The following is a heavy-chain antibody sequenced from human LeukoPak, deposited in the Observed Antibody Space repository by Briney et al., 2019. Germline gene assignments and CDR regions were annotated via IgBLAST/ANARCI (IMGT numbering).Heavy chain of an antibody. CDR2: ISSSGST. D-gene: IGHD1-26*01. CDR1: GGSISSDYYY. V-gene: IGHV4-31*03. CDR3: ARDRSGWGYNYYGMDV. J-gene: IGHJ6*02. Sequence: SETLSLTCSVSGGSISSDYYYWSWIRLHPGKGLEWIGYISSSGSTYYIPSLKSRVTISVDTSKNQFSLKLSSVTAADTAVYYCARDRSGWGYNYYGMDVWGQGTTVTVSS.